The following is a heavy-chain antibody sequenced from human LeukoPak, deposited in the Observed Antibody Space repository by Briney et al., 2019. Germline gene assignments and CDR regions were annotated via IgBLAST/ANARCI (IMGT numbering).Heavy chain of an antibody. CDR3: ARERDSSSWYDRYYYYYMDV. J-gene: IGHJ6*03. CDR2: INPSGGST. CDR1: GYTFTSYY. V-gene: IGHV1-46*01. D-gene: IGHD6-13*01. Sequence: ASVKVSCKASGYTFTSYYMHWVRQAPGEGLEWMGIINPSGGSTSYAQKFQGRVTMTRDMSTSTVYMELSSLRSEDTAVYYCARERDSSSWYDRYYYYYMDVWGKGTTVTVSS.